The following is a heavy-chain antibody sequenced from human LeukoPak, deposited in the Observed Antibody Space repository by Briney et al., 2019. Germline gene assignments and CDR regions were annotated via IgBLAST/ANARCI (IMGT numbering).Heavy chain of an antibody. J-gene: IGHJ4*02. CDR2: INSDGSSA. CDR1: GFTFSSYW. CDR3: ARDRLTYCGGDCSFDN. Sequence: GGSLRLSCAASGFTFSSYWMHWVRQAPGKGLVWVSRINSDGSSASYADSVKGRFTISRDNAKNTLYLQMNSLRAEDTAVYYCARDRLTYCGGDCSFDNWGQGTLVTVSS. V-gene: IGHV3-74*01. D-gene: IGHD2-21*01.